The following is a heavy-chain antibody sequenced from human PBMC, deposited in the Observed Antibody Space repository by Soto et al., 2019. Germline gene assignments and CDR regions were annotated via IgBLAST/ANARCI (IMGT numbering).Heavy chain of an antibody. D-gene: IGHD2-2*01. Sequence: GGSLRLSCAASGFTFSSYAMSWVRQAPGKGLEWVSATSGSGGSTYYADSVKGRFTISRDNSKNTLYLQMNSLRAEDTAVYYCATQGRYCSSTSCPYMDVWGKGTTVTSP. V-gene: IGHV3-23*01. CDR3: ATQGRYCSSTSCPYMDV. CDR1: GFTFSSYA. CDR2: TSGSGGST. J-gene: IGHJ6*03.